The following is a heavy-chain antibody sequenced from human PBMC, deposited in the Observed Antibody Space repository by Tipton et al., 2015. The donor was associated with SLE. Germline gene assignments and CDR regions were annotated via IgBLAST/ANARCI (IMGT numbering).Heavy chain of an antibody. CDR1: GGSFSGYH. J-gene: IGHJ4*02. CDR2: INHSGST. V-gene: IGHV4-34*01. Sequence: TLSLTCAVYGGSFSGYHWSWIRQPPGKGLEWIGEINHSGSTNYNPSLKSRVTISVDTSKNQFSLKLSSVTAADTAVYYCASGCGGDCFLYFDYWGQGTLVTVSS. CDR3: ASGCGGDCFLYFDY. D-gene: IGHD2-21*02.